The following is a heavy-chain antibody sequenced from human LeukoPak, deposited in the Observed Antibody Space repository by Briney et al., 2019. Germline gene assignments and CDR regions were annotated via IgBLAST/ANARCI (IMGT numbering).Heavy chain of an antibody. D-gene: IGHD3-10*01. V-gene: IGHV1-8*01. Sequence: ASVKVSCKASGYTFTSYDINWVRQATGQGLEWMGWMNPNSGNTGYAQKFQGRVTMTRNTSISTAYMELSSLRSEDTAVYYCAKHRVVSGTYFDSWGQGTLVTVSS. CDR3: AKHRVVSGTYFDS. CDR2: MNPNSGNT. CDR1: GYTFTSYD. J-gene: IGHJ4*02.